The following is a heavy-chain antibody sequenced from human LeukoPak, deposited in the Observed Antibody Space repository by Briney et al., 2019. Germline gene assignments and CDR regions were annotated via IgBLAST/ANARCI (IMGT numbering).Heavy chain of an antibody. V-gene: IGHV3-48*01. CDR2: ISSASNTI. Sequence: GGSLRLSCAASGFTFSSYSMNWVRQAPGKGLEWVSYISSASNTIYYADSVKGRFTISRDSAKNSLYLQMNSLRAEDTAMYYCARDGWFGEYNWFDPWGQGTLVTVSS. D-gene: IGHD3-10*01. CDR3: ARDGWFGEYNWFDP. J-gene: IGHJ5*02. CDR1: GFTFSSYS.